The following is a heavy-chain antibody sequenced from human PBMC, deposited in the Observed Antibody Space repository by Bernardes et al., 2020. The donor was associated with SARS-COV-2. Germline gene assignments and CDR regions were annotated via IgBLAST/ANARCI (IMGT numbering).Heavy chain of an antibody. J-gene: IGHJ4*02. CDR2: TAGDGSGT. V-gene: IGHV3-74*03. CDR1: GITFSSLW. D-gene: IGHD2-2*01. CDR3: AGTSVTCCDF. Sequence: GSLRLSCAASGITFSSLWMHWVRQTPGKGLEWVSRTAGDGSGTTYADSVKGRFTISRDNAKNTLYLQMNSLRVEDTAVYYCAGTSVTCCDFWGQGTLVSVSS.